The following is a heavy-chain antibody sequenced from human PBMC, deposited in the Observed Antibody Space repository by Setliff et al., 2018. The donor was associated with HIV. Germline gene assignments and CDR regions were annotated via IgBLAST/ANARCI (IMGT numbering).Heavy chain of an antibody. CDR3: ARHLGLPDATDYMDV. Sequence: PGASLTISCKGSGYSFTSYWIGWVRQMPGKGLEWMGIVYPGDSNTRYSPSFQGQVTISADQSVSTAYLQWSSLKASDNAMYYCARHLGLPDATDYMDVWGKGTTVTVSS. D-gene: IGHD2-2*01. V-gene: IGHV5-51*01. J-gene: IGHJ6*03. CDR1: GYSFTSYW. CDR2: VYPGDSNT.